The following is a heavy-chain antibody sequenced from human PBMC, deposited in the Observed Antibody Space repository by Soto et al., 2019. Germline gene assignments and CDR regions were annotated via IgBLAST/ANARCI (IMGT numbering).Heavy chain of an antibody. V-gene: IGHV3-30-3*01. CDR3: AGDDYGKNYFDN. D-gene: IGHD4-17*01. Sequence: GGSLRLSCAASGFTFSSYAMHWVRQAPGKGLEWVAVISYDGSNKYYADSVKGRFTISRDNSKNTLYLQMNSLRAEDTAVYYCAGDDYGKNYFDNWGRGTLVTVSS. J-gene: IGHJ4*02. CDR1: GFTFSSYA. CDR2: ISYDGSNK.